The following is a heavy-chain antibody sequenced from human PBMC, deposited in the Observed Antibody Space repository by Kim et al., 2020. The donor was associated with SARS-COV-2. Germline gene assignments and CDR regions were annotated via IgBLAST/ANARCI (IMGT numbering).Heavy chain of an antibody. Sequence: GGSLRLSCAASGFTFSSYGMHWVRQAPGKGLEWVAVISYDGSNKYYADSVKGRFTISRDNSKNTLYLQMNSLRAEDTAVYYCAKDLALELRSYFDYWGQG. CDR1: GFTFSSYG. D-gene: IGHD1-7*01. J-gene: IGHJ4*02. CDR2: ISYDGSNK. V-gene: IGHV3-30*18. CDR3: AKDLALELRSYFDY.